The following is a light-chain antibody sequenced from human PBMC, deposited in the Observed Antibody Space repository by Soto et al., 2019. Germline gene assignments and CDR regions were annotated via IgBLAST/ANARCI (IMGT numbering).Light chain of an antibody. CDR3: QEYRYSRT. J-gene: IGKJ1*01. V-gene: IGKV3-20*01. CDR2: GAS. CDR1: QSISSSY. Sequence: EIVLTQSPGTLSLSPGERATLSCRASQSISSSYLAWYQQKPGQAPRLLTYGASSRAADIPDRFSGSGSGTDFTLTISRLETEDFAIYYCQEYRYSRTFGQGTKVEIK.